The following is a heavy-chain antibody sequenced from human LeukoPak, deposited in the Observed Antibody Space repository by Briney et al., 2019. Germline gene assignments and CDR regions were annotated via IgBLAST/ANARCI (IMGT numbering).Heavy chain of an antibody. Sequence: GESLKTSCKGSGYSFTSYWIGWVRQMPGKGLGWMGIIYPGDSDTRYSPSFQGQVTISADKSISTAYLQWSSLKASDTAMYYCARHQYYYDSSGYYSLFFDYWGQGTLVTVSS. CDR1: GYSFTSYW. D-gene: IGHD3-22*01. CDR3: ARHQYYYDSSGYYSLFFDY. J-gene: IGHJ4*02. V-gene: IGHV5-51*01. CDR2: IYPGDSDT.